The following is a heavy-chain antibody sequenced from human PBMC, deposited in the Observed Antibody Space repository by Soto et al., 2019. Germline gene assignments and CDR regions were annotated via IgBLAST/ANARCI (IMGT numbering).Heavy chain of an antibody. CDR2: IYYSEST. CDR3: ARRYYDILTGYWYFDY. Sequence: SETLSLTCTVSGGSLSSGDYYWSWIRQPPGKGLEWIGYIYYSESTYYNPSLKSRVTISVDTSKTQFSLKLSSVTAADTAVYYCARRYYDILTGYWYFDYWGQGTLVTVSS. D-gene: IGHD3-9*01. CDR1: GGSLSSGDYY. V-gene: IGHV4-30-4*01. J-gene: IGHJ4*02.